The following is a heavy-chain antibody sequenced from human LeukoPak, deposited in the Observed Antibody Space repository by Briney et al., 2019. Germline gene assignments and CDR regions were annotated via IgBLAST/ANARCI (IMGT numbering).Heavy chain of an antibody. CDR2: IYHSGST. Sequence: SQTLSLTCTVSGGSISSGGYYWSWIRQPPGKGLEWIGYIYHSGSTYYNPSLKSRVTISVDRSKNQFSLKLSSVTAADTAVYYCARSYADPGTAHRGFDPWGQGTLVTVSS. CDR1: GGSISSGGYY. V-gene: IGHV4-30-2*01. J-gene: IGHJ5*02. CDR3: ARSYADPGTAHRGFDP. D-gene: IGHD2-2*01.